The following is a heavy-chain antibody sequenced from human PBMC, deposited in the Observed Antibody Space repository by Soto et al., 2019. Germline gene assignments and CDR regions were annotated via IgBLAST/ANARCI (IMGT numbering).Heavy chain of an antibody. Sequence: PSETLSLTCTVSGGSISSGGYYWSWIRQHPGKGLEWIGYIYDSGSTYYKPSLKSRVIISVDTSKNQFSLKLSSVTAADTAVYYCASQATGWYPDYWGQGTLVTVSS. CDR3: ASQATGWYPDY. CDR1: GGSISSGGYY. V-gene: IGHV4-31*03. CDR2: IYDSGST. D-gene: IGHD6-19*01. J-gene: IGHJ4*02.